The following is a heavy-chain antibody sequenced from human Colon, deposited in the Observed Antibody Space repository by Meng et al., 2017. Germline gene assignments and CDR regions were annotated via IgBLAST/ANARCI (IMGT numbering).Heavy chain of an antibody. D-gene: IGHD2-2*01. Sequence: QFQFVRSGAEVKKSGASVKVSCKASGNTFSRYAMHWVRQAPGQRLEWMGWINAGNGNTKYSQKFQDRVTLTRDTSASTVYMELSSLTSEDTAVYYCARDQAPISSQLAANWFDPWGQGTLVTVSS. CDR2: INAGNGNT. V-gene: IGHV1-3*01. J-gene: IGHJ5*02. CDR3: ARDQAPISSQLAANWFDP. CDR1: GNTFSRYA.